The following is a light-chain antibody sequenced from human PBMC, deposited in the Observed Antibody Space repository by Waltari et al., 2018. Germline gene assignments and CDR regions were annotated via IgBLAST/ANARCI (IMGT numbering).Light chain of an antibody. CDR2: GAS. J-gene: IGKJ1*01. CDR1: QSVSRA. Sequence: EIVLTQSPGTLSLSLGERATVSCRARQSVSRALAWYQQKPGQAPRLLIYGASTRATGIPDRFSGSGSGTDFSLTISRLETDDFAVYYCQHYLRLPVTFGQGTTVEI. CDR3: QHYLRLPVT. V-gene: IGKV3-20*01.